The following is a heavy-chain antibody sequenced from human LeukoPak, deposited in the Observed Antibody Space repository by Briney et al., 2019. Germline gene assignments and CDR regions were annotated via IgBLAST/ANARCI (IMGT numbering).Heavy chain of an antibody. D-gene: IGHD2-2*01. J-gene: IGHJ4*02. CDR1: GYTFTGYY. V-gene: IGHV1-2*02. Sequence: EASVKVSCKASGYTFTGYYMHWVRQAPGQGLEWMGWINPNSGGTNYAQKFQGRVTMTRDTSISTAYMELSRLRSDDTAVYYCARGNCSSTSCYVFDYWGQGTLVTVSS. CDR2: INPNSGGT. CDR3: ARGNCSSTSCYVFDY.